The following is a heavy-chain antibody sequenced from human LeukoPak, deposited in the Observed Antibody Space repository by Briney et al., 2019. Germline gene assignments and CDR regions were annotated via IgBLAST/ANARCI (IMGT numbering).Heavy chain of an antibody. J-gene: IGHJ3*02. Sequence: PGGSLRLSCAASGFTFSSYGMHWFRQAPGKGLKWVAVISYDGSNKYYADSVKGRFTISRDNSKNTLYLQMNSLRAEDTAVYYCAKFAHDYGDLDPAFDIWGQGTMVTVSS. CDR1: GFTFSSYG. V-gene: IGHV3-30*18. CDR2: ISYDGSNK. D-gene: IGHD4-17*01. CDR3: AKFAHDYGDLDPAFDI.